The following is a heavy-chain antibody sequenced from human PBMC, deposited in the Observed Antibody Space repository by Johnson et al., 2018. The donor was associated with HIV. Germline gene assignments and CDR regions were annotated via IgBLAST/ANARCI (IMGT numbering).Heavy chain of an antibody. V-gene: IGHV3-33*08. J-gene: IGHJ3*02. CDR1: GFTVSSNY. D-gene: IGHD2-15*01. CDR2: IWYDGSNK. CDR3: ARGPHEVVVVAATSAFDI. Sequence: VQLVESGGGLVQPGGSLRLSCAASGFTVSSNYMSWVRQAPGKGLEWVAVIWYDGSNKYYADSVKGRFTISRDNSKNTLYLQMNSLRAEDTAVYYCARGPHEVVVVAATSAFDIWGQGTMVTVSS.